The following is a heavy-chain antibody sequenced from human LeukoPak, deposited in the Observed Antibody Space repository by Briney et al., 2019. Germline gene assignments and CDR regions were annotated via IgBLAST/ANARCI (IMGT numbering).Heavy chain of an antibody. CDR1: GYIFSTYE. J-gene: IGHJ4*02. V-gene: IGHV1-8*01. Sequence: ASVKVSCKTSGYIFSTYEINWVRQAAGQGLEWMGRMHPNSGNTGYAQKFQGRVTMTRNTSISTAYMELSSLRSEDTAVYYCARGYSFDYWGQGTLVTVSS. D-gene: IGHD1-26*01. CDR2: MHPNSGNT. CDR3: ARGYSFDY.